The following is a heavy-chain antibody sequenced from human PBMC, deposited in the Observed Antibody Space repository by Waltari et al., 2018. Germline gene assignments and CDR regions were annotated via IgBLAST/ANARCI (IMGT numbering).Heavy chain of an antibody. D-gene: IGHD2-2*01. CDR3: AKDHEPHSPAAVNYFDY. CDR2: ISGSGGST. V-gene: IGHV3-23*01. Sequence: GKGLEWVSAISGSGGSTYYADSVKGRFTISRDNSKNTLYLQMNSLRAEDTAVYYCAKDHEPHSPAAVNYFDYWGQGTLVTVSS. J-gene: IGHJ4*02.